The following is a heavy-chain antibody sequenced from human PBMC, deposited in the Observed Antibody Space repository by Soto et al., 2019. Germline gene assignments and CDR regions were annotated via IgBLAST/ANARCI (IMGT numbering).Heavy chain of an antibody. V-gene: IGHV4-59*04. D-gene: IGHD2-2*01. J-gene: IGHJ5*02. Sequence: PSETLSLTCTVSGGSISSYYWSWIRQPPGKGLEWIGTIYSTENTYYHPSLLSRVTISVDTSMNEFSLKLSSVTAADTAVYYCARRSSTNGYNWFAPWGQGTLVTVSS. CDR2: IYSTENT. CDR3: ARRSSTNGYNWFAP. CDR1: GGSISSYY.